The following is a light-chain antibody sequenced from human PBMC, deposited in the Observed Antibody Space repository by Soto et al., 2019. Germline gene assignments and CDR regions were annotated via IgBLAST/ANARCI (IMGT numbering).Light chain of an antibody. J-gene: IGLJ1*01. CDR2: EVS. V-gene: IGLV2-14*01. Sequence: QSALTQPPSVSESPGQSITISCTGTSSDVGGYNYVSWYQHHPGKAPKLMIYEVSNRPSGVSNRFSGSKSGNTASLTISGLQAEDEADYYCSSYTSSSTYVFGTGTKVTVL. CDR1: SSDVGGYNY. CDR3: SSYTSSSTYV.